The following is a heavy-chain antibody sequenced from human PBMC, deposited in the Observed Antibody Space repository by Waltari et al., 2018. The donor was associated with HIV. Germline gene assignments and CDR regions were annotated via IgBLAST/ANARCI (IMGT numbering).Heavy chain of an antibody. V-gene: IGHV3-72*01. D-gene: IGHD3-16*01. Sequence: EVQLVESGGGLVQPGGSLGLSCEASGFAFSDHPMDWVRQAPGKGLEWVGRARDTADSYFTQYAASVKGRFTISRDDSKNSLFLEMSNMRSEDTAVYYCYRFGGDLWGQGTLVTVSS. CDR3: YRFGGDL. CDR2: ARDTADSYFT. CDR1: GFAFSDHP. J-gene: IGHJ5*02.